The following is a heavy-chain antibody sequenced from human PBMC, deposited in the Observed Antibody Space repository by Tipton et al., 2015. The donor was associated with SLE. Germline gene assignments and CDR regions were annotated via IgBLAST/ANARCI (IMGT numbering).Heavy chain of an antibody. V-gene: IGHV4-61*01. CDR1: GGSVSSGSYY. CDR2: IYHSGST. J-gene: IGHJ4*02. CDR3: ARADIAVAGTFDY. D-gene: IGHD6-19*01. Sequence: TLSLTCTVSGGSVSSGSYYWSWIRQPPGKGLEWIGEIYHSGSTNYNASLKSRVTISVDKSKNQFSLKLRSVTAADTAVYYCARADIAVAGTFDYWGQGTLVTVSS.